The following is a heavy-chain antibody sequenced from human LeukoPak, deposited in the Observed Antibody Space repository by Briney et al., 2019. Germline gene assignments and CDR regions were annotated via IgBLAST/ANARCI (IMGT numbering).Heavy chain of an antibody. CDR3: ASIDGPIRRNWFDP. D-gene: IGHD5-24*01. CDR1: GFSLTTRGVG. Sequence: SGPTLVEPTQTLTLTCTCSGFSLTTRGVGVGWLRQPPGQALEWLALIYWDDDKRCSPSLKSRLTITKVTSKNQVFLTMTNMDPADTGTYYCASIDGPIRRNWFDPWGQGTLVTVS. V-gene: IGHV2-5*02. J-gene: IGHJ5*02. CDR2: IYWDDDK.